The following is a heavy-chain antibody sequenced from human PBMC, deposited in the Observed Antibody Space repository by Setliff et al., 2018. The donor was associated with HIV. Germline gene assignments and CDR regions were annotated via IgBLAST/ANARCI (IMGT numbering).Heavy chain of an antibody. D-gene: IGHD6-19*01. CDR2: ISYDGSYK. CDR3: VRDSEPGTRVAGTTGLDY. Sequence: GGSLRLSCAASGFTFSDYGFHWVRQAPGKGLEWVAVISYDGSYKYHADSVKGRFTISRDNSKNTLYVQMNSLRADDTAVYYCVRDSEPGTRVAGTTGLDYWGQGSLVTVSS. V-gene: IGHV3-30*19. CDR1: GFTFSDYG. J-gene: IGHJ4*02.